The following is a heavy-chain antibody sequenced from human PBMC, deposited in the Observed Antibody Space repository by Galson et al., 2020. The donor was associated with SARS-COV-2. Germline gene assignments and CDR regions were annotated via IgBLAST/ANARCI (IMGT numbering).Heavy chain of an antibody. J-gene: IGHJ4*02. D-gene: IGHD2-15*01. Sequence: GGSLRLSCAASGFTFTSYAMAWVRQPPGKGLQWVSAISGGGASTYYADSVKGRLTISRDNSKSTLYLQMHGLRAEDTAVYYCVTWDIVVVPGMPQTSWGQGTLVSVSS. CDR1: GFTFTSYA. V-gene: IGHV3-23*01. CDR3: VTWDIVVVPGMPQTS. CDR2: ISGGGAST.